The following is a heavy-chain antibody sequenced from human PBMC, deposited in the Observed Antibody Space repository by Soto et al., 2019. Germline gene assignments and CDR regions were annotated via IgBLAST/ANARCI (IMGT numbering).Heavy chain of an antibody. CDR2: IKQDGSEK. Sequence: GGSLRLSCAASGFTFSSYWMSWVRQAPGKGLEWVANIKQDGSEKYYVDSVKGRFTISRDNAKNSLYLQMNSLRAEDTAVYYCARVGTRYSSSWELGQYYMDVWGKGTTVTVSS. J-gene: IGHJ6*03. V-gene: IGHV3-7*01. CDR1: GFTFSSYW. D-gene: IGHD6-13*01. CDR3: ARVGTRYSSSWELGQYYMDV.